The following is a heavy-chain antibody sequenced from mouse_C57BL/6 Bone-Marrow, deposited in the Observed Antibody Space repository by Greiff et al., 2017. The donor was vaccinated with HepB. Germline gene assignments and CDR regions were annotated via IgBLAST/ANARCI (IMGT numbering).Heavy chain of an antibody. J-gene: IGHJ3*01. Sequence: QVQLQQPGAELVKPGASVKLSCKASGYTFTSYWMHWVKQRPGQGLEWIGMIHPNSGSTNYNEKFKSKATLTVDKSSSTAYMQLSSLTSEDSAVYYCASLYGSSPWFAYWGQGTLVTVSA. V-gene: IGHV1-64*01. CDR1: GYTFTSYW. D-gene: IGHD1-1*01. CDR3: ASLYGSSPWFAY. CDR2: IHPNSGST.